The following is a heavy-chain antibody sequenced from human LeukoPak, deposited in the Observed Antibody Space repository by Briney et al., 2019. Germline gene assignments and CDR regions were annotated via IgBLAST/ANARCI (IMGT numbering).Heavy chain of an antibody. D-gene: IGHD3-10*01. J-gene: IGHJ1*01. V-gene: IGHV3-23*01. CDR1: GFTFSSYA. Sequence: GSLRLSCAASGFTFSSYAMNWVRQAPGKGLEWVSAISDSGGSTYYADSVKGRFTISRDNSKKMLYLQMSSLRAEDTAVYYCAKDGDYGSGSYPFQHWGQGTLVTVSS. CDR3: AKDGDYGSGSYPFQH. CDR2: ISDSGGST.